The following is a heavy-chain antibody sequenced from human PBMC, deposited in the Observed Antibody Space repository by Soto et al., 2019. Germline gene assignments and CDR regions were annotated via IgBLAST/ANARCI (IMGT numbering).Heavy chain of an antibody. CDR1: GGTFSSYT. CDR2: IIPILGIA. J-gene: IGHJ6*03. CDR3: ARGAAGSPYYYYMDV. V-gene: IGHV1-69*02. D-gene: IGHD6-13*01. Sequence: VKVSCKASGGTFSSYTISWVRQAPGQGLEWMGRIIPILGIANYAQKFQGRVTITADKSTSTAYMELSSLRSEDTAVYYCARGAAGSPYYYYMDVWGKGTTVTVSS.